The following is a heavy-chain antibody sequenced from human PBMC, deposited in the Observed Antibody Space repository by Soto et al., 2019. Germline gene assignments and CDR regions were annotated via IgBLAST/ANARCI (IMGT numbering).Heavy chain of an antibody. CDR2: IYYSGDT. J-gene: IGHJ2*01. CDR1: GYSISGSNW. D-gene: IGHD3-22*01. CDR3: ARTYYYDRRGYSSSWYFDL. V-gene: IGHV4-28*01. Sequence: QVQLQESGPGLVRPSDTLSLTCAVSGYSISGSNWWGWIRQPPGKGLEWIGYIYYSGDTFYNPSLKSRVTMSVDTSKNQFSLKLSSVTAVDTAVYYCARTYYYDRRGYSSSWYFDLWGRGTLVTVSS.